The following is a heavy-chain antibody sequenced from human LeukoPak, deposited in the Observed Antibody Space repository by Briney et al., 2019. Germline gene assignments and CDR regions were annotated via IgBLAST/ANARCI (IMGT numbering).Heavy chain of an antibody. CDR3: ARGDPSGRPGIGFDY. D-gene: IGHD1-26*01. Sequence: SSETLSLTCTVSGGPISSYYWSWIRQLPGKGLEWFGWFHDSRGANYNPSLKSRVTLSLDTSKNQFFLKLNSVTAADTAVYYCARGDPSGRPGIGFDYWGQGTLVTVSS. CDR2: FHDSRGA. CDR1: GGPISSYY. V-gene: IGHV4-59*01. J-gene: IGHJ4*02.